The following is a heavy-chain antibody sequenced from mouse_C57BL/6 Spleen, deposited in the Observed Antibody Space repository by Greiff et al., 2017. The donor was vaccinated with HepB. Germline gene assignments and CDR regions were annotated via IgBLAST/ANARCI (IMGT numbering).Heavy chain of an antibody. Sequence: QVQLQQSGAELVKPGASVKISCKASGYAFSSYWMNWVKQRPGKGLEWIGQIYPGDGDTNYNGKFKGKATLTADKSSSTAYMQLSSLTSEDSAVYFCARRRVVAYYFDYWGQGTTLTVSS. CDR1: GYAFSSYW. D-gene: IGHD1-1*01. CDR3: ARRRVVAYYFDY. V-gene: IGHV1-80*01. J-gene: IGHJ2*01. CDR2: IYPGDGDT.